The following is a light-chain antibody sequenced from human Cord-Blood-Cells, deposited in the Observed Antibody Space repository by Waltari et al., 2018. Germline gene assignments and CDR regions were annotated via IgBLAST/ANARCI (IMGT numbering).Light chain of an antibody. J-gene: IGKJ3*01. Sequence: EIVSTQSPGTLSLSPGERAPLSCRASQSVSSSYLAWYQQKPGQAPRLLIYGASSRATGIPDRFSGSGSGTDFTLTISRLEPEDFAVYYCQQYGSSPFTFGPGTKVDIK. CDR2: GAS. CDR1: QSVSSSY. V-gene: IGKV3-20*01. CDR3: QQYGSSPFT.